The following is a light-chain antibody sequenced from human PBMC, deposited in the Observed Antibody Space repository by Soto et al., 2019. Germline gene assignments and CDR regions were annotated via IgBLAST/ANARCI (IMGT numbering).Light chain of an antibody. CDR1: SSDVGGYNY. Sequence: QSVLTQPASVSGSPGQSITISCTGTSSDVGGYNYVSWYQQHPGKAPKLMIYDVTNRPSGVSNRFSGSKSGNTASLTIFGLQAEDEADYYCNSYTSRSTYVFGTGTKLTVL. V-gene: IGLV2-14*01. J-gene: IGLJ1*01. CDR3: NSYTSRSTYV. CDR2: DVT.